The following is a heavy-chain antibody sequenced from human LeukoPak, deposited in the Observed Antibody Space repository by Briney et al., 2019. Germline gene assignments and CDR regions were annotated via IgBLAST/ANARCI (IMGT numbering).Heavy chain of an antibody. CDR3: ARDRPIAAAHPWRWFDP. CDR2: IYYSGST. CDR1: GGSISSYY. V-gene: IGHV4-59*01. D-gene: IGHD6-13*01. J-gene: IGHJ5*02. Sequence: PSETLSLTCTVSGGSISSYYWSWIRQPPGKGLEWIGYIYYSGSTNYNPSLKSRVTISVDTSKNQFSLKLSSVTAADTAVYYCARDRPIAAAHPWRWFDPWGQGTLVTVSS.